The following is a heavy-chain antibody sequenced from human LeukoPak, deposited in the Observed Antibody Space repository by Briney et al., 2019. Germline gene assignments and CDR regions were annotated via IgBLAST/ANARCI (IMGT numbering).Heavy chain of an antibody. J-gene: IGHJ5*02. CDR1: GFTFSSYG. CDR3: AKDSRYFGWPKA. Sequence: GRSLRLSCAASGFTFSSYGMHWVRQAPGKGLEWVAVISYDGSNKYYADSVKGRFTISRDNSKNTLYLQMNSLRAEDTAVYYCAKDSRYFGWPKAWGQGTLVTVSS. V-gene: IGHV3-30*18. CDR2: ISYDGSNK. D-gene: IGHD3-9*01.